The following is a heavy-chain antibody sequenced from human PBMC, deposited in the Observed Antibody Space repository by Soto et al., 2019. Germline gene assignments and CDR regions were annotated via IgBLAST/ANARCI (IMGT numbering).Heavy chain of an antibody. Sequence: QVQLHESGPGLVKPSETLSLTCVVSDGSISTYDWWTWVRQPPGKGLEWIGKMFHSGGADYSPSLKSRVTTSADYSKTHLSLRLTAVTAADTAVYYCATGNVDSMLEYWGQGTQVAVSS. V-gene: IGHV4-4*02. CDR1: DGSISTYDW. D-gene: IGHD3-3*01. CDR2: MFHSGGA. CDR3: ATGNVDSMLEY. J-gene: IGHJ4*02.